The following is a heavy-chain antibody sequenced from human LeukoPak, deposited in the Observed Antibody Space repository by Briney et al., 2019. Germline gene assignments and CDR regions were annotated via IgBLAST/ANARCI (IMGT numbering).Heavy chain of an antibody. CDR3: ARDKAAAGRVFDY. Sequence: GGSLRLSCAASGFTFSSYAMHWVRQVPGKGLEWVAVISYDGSNKYYADSVKGRFTISRDNSKNTLYLQMNSLRAEDTAVYYCARDKAAAGRVFDYWGQGTLVTVSS. V-gene: IGHV3-30*04. CDR1: GFTFSSYA. J-gene: IGHJ4*02. D-gene: IGHD6-13*01. CDR2: ISYDGSNK.